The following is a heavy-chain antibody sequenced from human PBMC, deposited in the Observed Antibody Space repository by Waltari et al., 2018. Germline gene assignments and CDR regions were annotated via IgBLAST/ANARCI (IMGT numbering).Heavy chain of an antibody. CDR3: ATWGDFWDYN. D-gene: IGHD3-3*01. J-gene: IGHJ4*02. V-gene: IGHV1-2*06. CDR2: INPNSGGT. Sequence: QLQLQESGPGLVKPSETLSLTCTVSGGSISSSSYYWGWIRQPPGKGLEWMGRINPNSGGTNYAQKFQGRVTMTRDTSISTAYMELSRLRSDDTAVYYCATWGDFWDYNWGQGTLVTVSS. CDR1: GGSISSSSYY.